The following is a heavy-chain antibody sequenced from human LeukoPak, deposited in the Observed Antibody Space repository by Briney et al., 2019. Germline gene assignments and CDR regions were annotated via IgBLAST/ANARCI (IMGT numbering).Heavy chain of an antibody. CDR3: ARGAYYYYMDV. Sequence: VASVTVSCKASGYTFTSYDINWVRQATGQGLEWMGWMNPNSGNTGYAQKFQGRVTITRNTSISTAYMELSSLRSEDTAVYYCARGAYYYYMDVWGKGTTVTVSS. CDR2: MNPNSGNT. J-gene: IGHJ6*03. V-gene: IGHV1-8*03. CDR1: GYTFTSYD.